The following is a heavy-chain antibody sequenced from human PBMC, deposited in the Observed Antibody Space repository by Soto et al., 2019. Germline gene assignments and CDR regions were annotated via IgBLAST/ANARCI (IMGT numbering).Heavy chain of an antibody. CDR2: IKQDGSEK. CDR1: GFTFSSYW. D-gene: IGHD5-18*01. CDR3: ARDKKRFVDTAMGISYNWFDP. J-gene: IGHJ5*02. V-gene: IGHV3-7*01. Sequence: PGGSLRLSCAASGFTFSSYWMSWVRQAPGKGLEWVANIKQDGSEKYYVDSVKGRFTISRDNAKNSLYLQLNSLRAEDTAVYYCARDKKRFVDTAMGISYNWFDPWGQGTLVTVSS.